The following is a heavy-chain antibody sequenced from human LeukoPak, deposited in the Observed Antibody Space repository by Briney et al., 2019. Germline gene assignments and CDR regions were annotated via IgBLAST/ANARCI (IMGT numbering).Heavy chain of an antibody. V-gene: IGHV3-66*01. CDR3: ARDNRGNRMLYYYYGMDV. J-gene: IGHJ6*02. CDR1: GFTVSSNY. Sequence: GGSLRLSCAAYGFTVSSNYMSWVRQAPGKGLEWVSVIYSGGSTYYADSVKGRFTISRDNSKNTLYLQMNSLRAEDTAVYYCARDNRGNRMLYYYYGMDVWGQGTTVTVSS. D-gene: IGHD2-8*01. CDR2: IYSGGST.